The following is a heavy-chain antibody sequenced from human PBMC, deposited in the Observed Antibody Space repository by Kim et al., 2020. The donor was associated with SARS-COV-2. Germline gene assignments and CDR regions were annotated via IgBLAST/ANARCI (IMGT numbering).Heavy chain of an antibody. CDR1: GLTFRNYW. Sequence: GGSLRLSCTASGLTFRNYWMHWVRQVPGKGLVWVSRINSDGTITNYADSVKGRLTVSRDNAKNTLHLEMASLRAEDTAVYFCAVGGGGFEAGGNPGLFYWGHGTLVTVSS. D-gene: IGHD6-13*01. J-gene: IGHJ4*01. CDR2: INSDGTIT. V-gene: IGHV3-74*01. CDR3: AVGGGGFEAGGNPGLFY.